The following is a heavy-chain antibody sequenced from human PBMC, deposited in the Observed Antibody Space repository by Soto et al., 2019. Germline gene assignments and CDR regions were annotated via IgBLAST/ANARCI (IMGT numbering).Heavy chain of an antibody. CDR2: IIDSGAST. J-gene: IGHJ6*02. D-gene: IGHD1-26*01. CDR1: GFTFSSCA. Sequence: EVHLLESGGALVQPGGSLRLSCAASGFTFSSCAMGWVRQAPGKGLEWVSDIIDSGASTYYADAVKGRFTISRDNXXRNLFLKMNSLRAEDTAVYYCGKGRSYYFYYGVDVWGQGTTVTVSS. V-gene: IGHV3-23*01. CDR3: GKGRSYYFYYGVDV.